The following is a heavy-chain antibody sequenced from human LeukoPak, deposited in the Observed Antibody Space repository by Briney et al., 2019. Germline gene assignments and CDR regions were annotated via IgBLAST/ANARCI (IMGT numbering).Heavy chain of an antibody. CDR3: ARDMSSGWYHLFDY. CDR2: IRNDGTDK. D-gene: IGHD6-19*01. V-gene: IGHV3-33*01. Sequence: QPGRSLRLSCAASGFTFSTYGMHWVRQAPGKGLEWLAVIRNDGTDKLYTDSVKGRFTISRDNSKNMVSLQMNSLSAEDTAVYYCARDMSSGWYHLFDYWGQGTLVTVSS. CDR1: GFTFSTYG. J-gene: IGHJ4*02.